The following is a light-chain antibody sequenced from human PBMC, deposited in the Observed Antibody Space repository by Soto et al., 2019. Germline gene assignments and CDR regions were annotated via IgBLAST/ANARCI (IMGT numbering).Light chain of an antibody. CDR3: QQSNSFPWT. CDR1: QGISGW. Sequence: DIQMTQSPSSVSASVGDRVTITCRASQGISGWLTWFQQKPGKAPNLLIYAASTLQSGVPSRFSGSGSGTDFTVTISSLQPEDFATYYCQQSNSFPWTFGQGTKVEMK. CDR2: AAS. V-gene: IGKV1-12*01. J-gene: IGKJ1*01.